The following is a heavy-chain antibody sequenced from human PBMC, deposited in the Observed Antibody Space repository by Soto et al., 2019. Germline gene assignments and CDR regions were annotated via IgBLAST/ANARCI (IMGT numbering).Heavy chain of an antibody. CDR2: IYYSGST. CDR3: ARGANFIYGMDV. CDR1: GGSISSGGYC. J-gene: IGHJ6*02. V-gene: IGHV4-31*03. D-gene: IGHD1-26*01. Sequence: SETLSLTCTVSGGSISSGGYCWSWIRQHPGKGLEWIGYIYYSGSTYYNPSLKSRVTISVDTSKNQFSLKLSSVTAADTAVYYCARGANFIYGMDVWGQGTTVTVSS.